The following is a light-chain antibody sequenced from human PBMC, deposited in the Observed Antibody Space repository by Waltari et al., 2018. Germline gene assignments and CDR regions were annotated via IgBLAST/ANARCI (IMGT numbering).Light chain of an antibody. CDR2: GNS. CDR1: SSNIGSTYD. J-gene: IGLJ2*01. CDR3: QSYDRSLNGHVV. V-gene: IGLV1-40*01. Sequence: QSVLTQPPSVSGAPGQTVTISCTGSSSNIGSTYDVHWYQQLPGTAPKLLIYGNSNRPSWVPDRFSGSKAGTSASLAITWLQAEDEAEYYCQSYDRSLNGHVVFGGGTKVTVL.